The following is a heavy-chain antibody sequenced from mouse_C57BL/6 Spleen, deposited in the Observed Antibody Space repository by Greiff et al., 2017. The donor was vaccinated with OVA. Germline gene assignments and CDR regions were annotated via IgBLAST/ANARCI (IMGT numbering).Heavy chain of an antibody. V-gene: IGHV2-3*01. CDR1: GFSLTSYG. CDR3: AKPYVCYAMDY. J-gene: IGHJ4*01. D-gene: IGHD1-1*01. Sequence: QVQLQQSGPGLVAPSQSLSITCTASGFSLTSYGVSWVRQPPGKGLEWLGVIWGDGSTNNHSALISRLSISKVNSKCQVFLKLNSLQTDDTATYYCAKPYVCYAMDYWGQGTSVTVSS. CDR2: IWGDGST.